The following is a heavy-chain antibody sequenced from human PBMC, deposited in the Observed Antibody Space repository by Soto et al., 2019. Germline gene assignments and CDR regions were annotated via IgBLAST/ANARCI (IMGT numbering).Heavy chain of an antibody. V-gene: IGHV3-33*01. D-gene: IGHD3-22*01. CDR3: ARDPGYYDSRDAFDI. Sequence: QVQLVESGGGVVQPGRSLRLSCAASGFTFNSYGMHWVRQAPGKGLEWVAIIWFDGSNKYYADSVKGRFIISRDNSKNTLYLQMNSLRVEDTAVYYCARDPGYYDSRDAFDIWGQGTRVTVSS. J-gene: IGHJ3*02. CDR1: GFTFNSYG. CDR2: IWFDGSNK.